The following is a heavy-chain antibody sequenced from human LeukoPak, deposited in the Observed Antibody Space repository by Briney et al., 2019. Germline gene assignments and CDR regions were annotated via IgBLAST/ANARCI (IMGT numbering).Heavy chain of an antibody. CDR2: TSGSGGST. CDR1: GFTFSSYA. Sequence: GGSLRLSCAASGFTFSSYAMSWVRQAPGKGLEWVSGTSGSGGSTYYAGSVKGRFTISRDNSKNTLYLQMNSLRVEDTAVYYCAKNGGSQCYSHLDFWGQGTLVTVSS. V-gene: IGHV3-23*01. J-gene: IGHJ4*02. D-gene: IGHD2-15*01. CDR3: AKNGGSQCYSHLDF.